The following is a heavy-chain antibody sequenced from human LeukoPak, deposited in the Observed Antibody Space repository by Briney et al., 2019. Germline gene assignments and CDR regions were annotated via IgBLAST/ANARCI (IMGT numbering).Heavy chain of an antibody. D-gene: IGHD6-13*01. CDR3: ARDRADSSSWYYYYMDV. CDR1: GDSVSSNSAA. Sequence: SQTLSLTCAISGDSVSSNSAAWNWIRQSPSRSLEWLGRTYYRSKWYNDYAVSVKSRITINPDTSKNQFSLQLNSVTPEDTAVYYCARDRADSSSWYYYYMDVWGKGTTVTVSS. CDR2: TYYRSKWYN. J-gene: IGHJ6*03. V-gene: IGHV6-1*01.